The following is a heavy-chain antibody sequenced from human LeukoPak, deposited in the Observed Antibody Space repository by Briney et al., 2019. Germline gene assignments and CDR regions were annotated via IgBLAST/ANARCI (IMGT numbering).Heavy chain of an antibody. CDR3: AKDSKGTAPGGLLLG. D-gene: IGHD6-13*01. Sequence: GGSLRLSCAASGFTFDDYAMHWVRHAPGKGLEWVSLISGDGGRTYYADSVRGRFTISRDNSKDSLYLQMNSLRTEDTAFYYCAKDSKGTAPGGLLLGWGQGTLVTVSS. V-gene: IGHV3-43*02. CDR1: GFTFDDYA. CDR2: ISGDGGRT. J-gene: IGHJ4*02.